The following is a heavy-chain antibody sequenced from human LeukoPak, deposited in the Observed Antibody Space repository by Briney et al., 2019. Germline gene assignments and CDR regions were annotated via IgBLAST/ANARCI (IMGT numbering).Heavy chain of an antibody. Sequence: GGSLRLSCAASGFTFSSYAMSWVRQAPGKGLEGVSAISGSGGSTYYADSVKGRFTISRDNSKNTLYLQMNSLRAEDTAVYYCAKNTLLWFGELLGWGQGTLVTVSS. CDR2: ISGSGGST. V-gene: IGHV3-23*01. J-gene: IGHJ4*02. CDR3: AKNTLLWFGELLG. D-gene: IGHD3-10*01. CDR1: GFTFSSYA.